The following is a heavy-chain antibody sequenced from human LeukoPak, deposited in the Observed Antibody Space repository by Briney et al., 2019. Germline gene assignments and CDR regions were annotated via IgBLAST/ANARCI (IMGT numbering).Heavy chain of an antibody. CDR3: AREDGYCSGGNCYSYFDS. CDR2: IKKTGSET. V-gene: IGHV3-7*01. D-gene: IGHD2-15*01. CDR1: GFTFSHFR. Sequence: GGSLRLSCAASGFTFSHFRMSWVRQAPGKGLEWVAYIKKTGSETYYVDSVKGRFTITRDNTRNSLFLQMYSLRAEDTAVHFCAREDGYCSGGNCYSYFDSWGQGTLVTVSS. J-gene: IGHJ4*02.